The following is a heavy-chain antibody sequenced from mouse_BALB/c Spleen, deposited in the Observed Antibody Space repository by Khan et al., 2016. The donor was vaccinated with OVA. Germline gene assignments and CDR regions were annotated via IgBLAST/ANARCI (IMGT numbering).Heavy chain of an antibody. V-gene: IGHV3-2*02. CDR1: GYSITSDYA. J-gene: IGHJ2*01. CDR2: ISYSGNT. CDR3: ARVYGGDFDY. D-gene: IGHD1-1*01. Sequence: EVQLQESGPGLVKPSQSLSLICTVTGYSITSDYAWNWIRQFPGNKLEWMGFISYSGNTKYNPSLKSRISLTRDTSKNQFFLQLNSVTTEDTATYYCARVYGGDFDYWGQGTTLTVAS.